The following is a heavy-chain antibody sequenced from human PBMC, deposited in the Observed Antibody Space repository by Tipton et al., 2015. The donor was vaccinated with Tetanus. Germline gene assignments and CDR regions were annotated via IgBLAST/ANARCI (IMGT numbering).Heavy chain of an antibody. J-gene: IGHJ4*02. V-gene: IGHV4-34*01. D-gene: IGHD3-16*01. CDR1: GASFSDYY. CDR3: VRGRGLGAYGYGFEY. CDR2: INHSGNT. Sequence: LRLSCAVYGASFSDYYWSWIRQAPGKGLEWIGEINHSGNTNHNPSLKSRVTLSVDTSKNQFSLKLNSVTAADTAVYYCVRGRGLGAYGYGFEYWGQGALVTVSS.